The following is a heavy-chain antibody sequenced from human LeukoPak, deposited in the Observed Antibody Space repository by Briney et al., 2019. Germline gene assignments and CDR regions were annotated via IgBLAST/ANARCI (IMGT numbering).Heavy chain of an antibody. V-gene: IGHV4-30-2*06. CDR1: GGSITSGDYH. CDR2: IYHSGST. D-gene: IGHD3-22*01. Sequence: PSQTLSLTCTVSGGSITSGDYHWSWIRQYPGKGLEWIGYIYHSGSTYYNPSLKSRVTISVDRSKNQFSLKLSSVTAADTAVYYCARGPYYYDSSTPFDIWGQGTMVTVSS. J-gene: IGHJ3*02. CDR3: ARGPYYYDSSTPFDI.